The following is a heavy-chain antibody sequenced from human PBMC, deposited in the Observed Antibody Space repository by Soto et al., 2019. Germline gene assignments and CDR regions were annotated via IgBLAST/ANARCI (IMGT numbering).Heavy chain of an antibody. Sequence: GSSVKVSCKASGGTFSSYAISWVRQAPGQGLEWMGGIIPIFGTANYAQKFQGRVTITADKSTSTAYMELSSLRSEDTAVYYCARDLSAVAGTDYYYGMDVWGQGTTVTVS. D-gene: IGHD6-19*01. CDR1: GGTFSSYA. J-gene: IGHJ6*02. CDR2: IIPIFGTA. V-gene: IGHV1-69*06. CDR3: ARDLSAVAGTDYYYGMDV.